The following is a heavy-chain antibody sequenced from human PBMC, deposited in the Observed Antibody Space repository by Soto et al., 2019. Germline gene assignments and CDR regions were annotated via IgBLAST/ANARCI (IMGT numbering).Heavy chain of an antibody. J-gene: IGHJ5*02. Sequence: SETLPLTCTVSGGSISDISYCWGWIRQPPGKGLQWIGCMFYSGATYYNPSLKNRVTLSVATSNNEFSLKLVSVTAPDTAVYYCARHKSGSDWLDPWGQGTLVTAPQ. CDR3: ARHKSGSDWLDP. CDR1: GGSISDISYC. V-gene: IGHV4-39*01. D-gene: IGHD2-15*01. CDR2: MFYSGAT.